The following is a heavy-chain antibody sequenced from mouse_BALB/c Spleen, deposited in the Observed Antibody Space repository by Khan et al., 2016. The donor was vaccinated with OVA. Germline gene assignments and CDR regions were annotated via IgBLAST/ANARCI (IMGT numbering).Heavy chain of an antibody. Sequence: EVELVESGGGLVKPGGSLKLSCAASGFTFSRYAMSWVRQNPEERMEWVATISSGGSYTYYPDSVKGRFTISSDNAKNTLYLQMSSLRSEETAMYYCARQGGIYDGPFDYWGQGTTLTVSA. V-gene: IGHV5-9-3*01. CDR3: ARQGGIYDGPFDY. D-gene: IGHD2-3*01. J-gene: IGHJ2*01. CDR2: ISSGGSYT. CDR1: GFTFSRYA.